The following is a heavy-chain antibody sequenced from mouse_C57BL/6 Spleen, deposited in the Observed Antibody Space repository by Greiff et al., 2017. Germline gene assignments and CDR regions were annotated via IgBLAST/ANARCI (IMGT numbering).Heavy chain of an antibody. CDR2: ISDGGSYT. Sequence: EVKLVESGGGLVKPGGSLKLSCAASGFTFSSYAMSWVRQTPEKRLEWVATISDGGSYTYYPDNVKGRFTISRDNAKNNLYLQMSHLKSEDTAMYYCARGGLRYPYYFDYWGQGTTLTVSS. J-gene: IGHJ2*01. D-gene: IGHD1-1*01. V-gene: IGHV5-4*03. CDR1: GFTFSSYA. CDR3: ARGGLRYPYYFDY.